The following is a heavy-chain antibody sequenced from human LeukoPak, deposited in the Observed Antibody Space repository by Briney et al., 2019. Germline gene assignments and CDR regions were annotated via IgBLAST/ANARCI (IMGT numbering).Heavy chain of an antibody. V-gene: IGHV5-51*01. Sequence: GESLEISCKGSGYSFTSYWIGWVRQMPGKGLEWMGSINCGDSETKYSPAFQGQVTISADKSISTVYLQWSSLKASDTAMYYCARPGYRSRYFDYWGQGNLSTVSS. J-gene: IGHJ4*02. CDR3: ARPGYRSRYFDY. D-gene: IGHD2-2*01. CDR2: INCGDSET. CDR1: GYSFTSYW.